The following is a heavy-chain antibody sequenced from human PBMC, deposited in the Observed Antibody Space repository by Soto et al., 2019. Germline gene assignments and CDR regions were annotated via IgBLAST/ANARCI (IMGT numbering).Heavy chain of an antibody. CDR2: IYSGGST. D-gene: IGHD6-19*01. CDR3: ARRNLKVGAVAGRKGVLLDY. Sequence: GGSLRLSCAASGFTVSSNYMSWVRQAPGKGLEWVSVIYSGGSTYYADSVKGRFTISRDNSKNTLYLQMNSLRAEDTAVYYCARRNLKVGAVAGRKGVLLDYWGQGTLVTVSS. J-gene: IGHJ4*02. V-gene: IGHV3-66*01. CDR1: GFTVSSNY.